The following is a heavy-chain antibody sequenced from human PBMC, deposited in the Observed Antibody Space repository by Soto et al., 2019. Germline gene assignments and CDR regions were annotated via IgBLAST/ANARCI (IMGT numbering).Heavy chain of an antibody. D-gene: IGHD2-8*01. CDR3: AKEGYCTNGVCYRDWFDP. J-gene: IGHJ5*02. CDR2: ISGSGGST. V-gene: IGHV3-23*01. Sequence: GESLKISCAASGFTFSSYAMSWVRQAPGKGLEWVSAISGSGGSTYYADSVKGRFTISRDNSKNTLYLQMNSLRAEDTAVYYCAKEGYCTNGVCYRDWFDPWGQGTLVTVSS. CDR1: GFTFSSYA.